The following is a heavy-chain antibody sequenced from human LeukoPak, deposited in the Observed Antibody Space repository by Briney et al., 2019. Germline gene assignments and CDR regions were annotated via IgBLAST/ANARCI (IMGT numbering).Heavy chain of an antibody. CDR1: GYSISSGYY. V-gene: IGHV4-38-2*02. D-gene: IGHD5-12*01. Sequence: PSETLSLTCTVSGYSISSGYYWGWIRQPPGKGLEWIGSIYHSGSTYYNPSLKSRVTISVDTSKNQFSLKLSSVTAADTAVYYCAREAVATDVDYWGQGTLVTVSS. CDR2: IYHSGST. CDR3: AREAVATDVDY. J-gene: IGHJ4*02.